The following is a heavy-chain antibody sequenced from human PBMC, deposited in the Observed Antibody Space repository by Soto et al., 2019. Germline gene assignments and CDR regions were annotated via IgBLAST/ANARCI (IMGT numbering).Heavy chain of an antibody. CDR3: ARVGFNWNDDYYGMDV. V-gene: IGHV4-34*01. CDR2: INHSGST. CDR1: GVSFSGYY. J-gene: IGHJ6*02. D-gene: IGHD1-20*01. Sequence: SETLSLTCAVYGVSFSGYYWSWIRQPPGKGLEWIGEINHSGSTNYNPSLKSRVTISVDTSKNQFSLKLSSVTAADTAVYYCARVGFNWNDDYYGMDVWGQGPTVT.